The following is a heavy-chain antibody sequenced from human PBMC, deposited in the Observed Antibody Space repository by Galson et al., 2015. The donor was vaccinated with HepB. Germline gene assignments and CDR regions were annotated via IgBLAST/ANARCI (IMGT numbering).Heavy chain of an antibody. J-gene: IGHJ4*02. CDR3: VKEGLRYFDY. Sequence: SLRLSCAASGFTFTTYAMHWVRQAPGKGLEYVSSISSNGGSTYYADSLKGRFTISRDNSKNTPYLQMSSLRAEDTAVYYCVKEGLRYFDYWGQGTLVTVSS. V-gene: IGHV3-64D*06. CDR1: GFTFTTYA. CDR2: ISSNGGST.